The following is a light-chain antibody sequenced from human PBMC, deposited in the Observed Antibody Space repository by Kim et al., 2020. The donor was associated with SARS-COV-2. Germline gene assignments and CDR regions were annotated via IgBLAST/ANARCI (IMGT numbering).Light chain of an antibody. J-gene: IGKJ1*01. V-gene: IGKV3-20*01. CDR3: QQHETSPPT. CDR2: EAS. Sequence: SPGESATLSCRASQSLRSSSLVWYQQKPGQAPRLLIYEASYRATGIPDRFSGSGSETDFTLTISSLEPDDFALYYCQQHETSPPTFGRGTKVDIK. CDR1: QSLRSSS.